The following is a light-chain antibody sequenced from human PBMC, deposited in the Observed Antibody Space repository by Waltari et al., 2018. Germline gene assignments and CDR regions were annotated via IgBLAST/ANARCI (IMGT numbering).Light chain of an antibody. CDR1: QSLLHSNGYNS. V-gene: IGKV2-28*01. Sequence: MTQSPLSLPVTPGEPASISCRSSQSLLHSNGYNSLDWYLQKPGQSPQLLIYLGSNRASGVPDRFSGSGSGTDFTLKISRVEAEDVGVYYCMQALQTPFTFGPGTKVDIK. CDR3: MQALQTPFT. CDR2: LGS. J-gene: IGKJ3*01.